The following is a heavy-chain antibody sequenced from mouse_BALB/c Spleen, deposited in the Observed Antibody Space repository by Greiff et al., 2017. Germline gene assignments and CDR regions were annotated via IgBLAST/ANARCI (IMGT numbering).Heavy chain of an antibody. V-gene: IGHV5-12-1*01. CDR1: GFAFPSHD. Sequence: VQVVGSGGGLVKPGGSLELSCASPGFAFPSHDMSLVRPTPEKRLEWVAYISSGGGSTYYPDTVKSRFTISRDNAKNTLYLQMSSLKSEDTAMYYCARHGAWDYFDYWGQGTTLTVSS. CDR2: ISSGGGST. CDR3: ARHGAWDYFDY. D-gene: IGHD4-1*01. J-gene: IGHJ2*01.